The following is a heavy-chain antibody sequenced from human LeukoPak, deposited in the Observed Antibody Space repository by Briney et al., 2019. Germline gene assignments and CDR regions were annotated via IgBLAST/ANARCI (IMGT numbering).Heavy chain of an antibody. J-gene: IGHJ6*02. CDR1: GGSFSGYY. CDR2: INHSGST. V-gene: IGHV4-34*01. Sequence: SETLSLTCAVYGGSFSGYYWSWIRQPPGKGLEWIGEINHSGSTNYNPSLKSRVTISVDTSKNQFSPKLSSVTAADTAVYYCARYCSSTSCYGYYYGMDVWGQGTTVTVSS. D-gene: IGHD2-2*01. CDR3: ARYCSSTSCYGYYYGMDV.